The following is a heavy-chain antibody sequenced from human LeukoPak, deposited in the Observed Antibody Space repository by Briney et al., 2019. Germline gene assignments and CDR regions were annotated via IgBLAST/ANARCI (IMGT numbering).Heavy chain of an antibody. CDR2: INPSSGGT. Sequence: ASVKVSCKASGYIFTGYYLHWVRQAPGQGLEWMGWINPSSGGTRYAQKFQGRVTMTRDTSISTAYMELSRLRSDDTAVYYCARDNSVGETAWWFDPWGQGTLVTVSS. D-gene: IGHD1-26*01. CDR1: GYIFTGYY. V-gene: IGHV1-2*02. CDR3: ARDNSVGETAWWFDP. J-gene: IGHJ5*02.